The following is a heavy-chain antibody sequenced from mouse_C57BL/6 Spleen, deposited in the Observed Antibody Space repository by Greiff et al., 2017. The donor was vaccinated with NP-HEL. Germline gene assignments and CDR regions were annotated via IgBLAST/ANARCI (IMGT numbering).Heavy chain of an antibody. V-gene: IGHV5-9-1*02. Sequence: EVKLVESGEGLVKPGGSLKLSCAASGFTFSSYAMSWVRQTPEKRLEWVAYISSGGDYIYYADTVKGRFTISRDNARNTLYLQMSSLKSEDTAMYYCTRDSSGYFYYFDYWGQGTTLTVSS. J-gene: IGHJ2*01. CDR1: GFTFSSYA. D-gene: IGHD3-2*02. CDR2: ISSGGDYI. CDR3: TRDSSGYFYYFDY.